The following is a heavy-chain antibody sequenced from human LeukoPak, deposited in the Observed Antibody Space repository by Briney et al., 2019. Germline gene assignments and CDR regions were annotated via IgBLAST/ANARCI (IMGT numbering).Heavy chain of an antibody. J-gene: IGHJ6*02. CDR2: IYYSGST. Sequence: SETLSLTCTVSGGSISSYYWSWIRQPPGKGLEWIGYIYYSGSTNYNPSLKSRVTISVDTSKNQFSLKLSSVTAADTAVYYCARHLLLWFGVTGGPHGMDVWGQGTTVTVYS. D-gene: IGHD3-10*01. CDR3: ARHLLLWFGVTGGPHGMDV. V-gene: IGHV4-59*08. CDR1: GGSISSYY.